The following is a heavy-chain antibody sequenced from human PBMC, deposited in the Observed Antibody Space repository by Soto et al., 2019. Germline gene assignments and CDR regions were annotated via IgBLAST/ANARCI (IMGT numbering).Heavy chain of an antibody. Sequence: GGSLRLSCAASGFSLYNYAMDWVRQAPGQGLEWVSTISGSGSTTYYADSVEGRFTISRDNSNNTLCLQMSSLRAEDTATYYCAKNVGNSGYSIDFWGQGTLVTVSS. CDR2: ISGSGSTT. V-gene: IGHV3-23*01. J-gene: IGHJ4*02. CDR1: GFSLYNYA. CDR3: AKNVGNSGYSIDF. D-gene: IGHD3-22*01.